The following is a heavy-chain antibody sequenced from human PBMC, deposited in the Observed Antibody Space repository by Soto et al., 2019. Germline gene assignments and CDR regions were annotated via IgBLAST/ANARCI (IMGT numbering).Heavy chain of an antibody. D-gene: IGHD2-2*01. CDR2: ISSSSSYI. Sequence: EVQVVESGGGLVKPGGSLRLSCVASGFTFSSYSMKWVRQAPGKGLEWVSSISSSSSYIYYADSVKGRFTISRDNAKNSLYQQMNSLRAEDTAVYFCVRGSINRIDYWGQGTLVTVSS. V-gene: IGHV3-21*01. CDR3: VRGSINRIDY. J-gene: IGHJ4*02. CDR1: GFTFSSYS.